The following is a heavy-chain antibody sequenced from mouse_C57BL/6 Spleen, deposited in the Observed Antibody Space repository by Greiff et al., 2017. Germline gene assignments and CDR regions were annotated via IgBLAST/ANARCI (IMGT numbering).Heavy chain of an antibody. CDR1: CYTFTSYW. CDR3: KERNEGNKNWARDY. CDR2: ITPGSGGT. D-gene: IGHD2-1*01. J-gene: IGHJ4*01. V-gene: IGHV1-64*01. Sequence: QVQLQQPGAELVKPGASVTLSCQASCYTFTSYWMHWVKQRPGQGLAWIGVITPGSGGTNYTEKFQGKATLTADKSSSTASLQLSSLTCEDSGVNFWKERNEGNKNWARDYGGQGTSVTVSS.